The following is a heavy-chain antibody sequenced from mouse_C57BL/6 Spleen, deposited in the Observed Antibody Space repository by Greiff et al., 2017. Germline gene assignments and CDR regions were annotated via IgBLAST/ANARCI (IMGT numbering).Heavy chain of an antibody. CDR2: FYPGRGSI. V-gene: IGHV1-62-2*01. D-gene: IGHD1-1*01. J-gene: IGHJ4*01. CDR3: ARHEDLHYYGSSPYAMDY. CDR1: GYTFTEYT. Sequence: VQLQQSGAELVKPGASVKLSCKASGYTFTEYTIHWVKQRSGQGLGWIGWFYPGRGSIKYNEKFKDKATLTADKSSSTVYMGLSRLTSEDSAVYFCARHEDLHYYGSSPYAMDYWGQGTSVTVSS.